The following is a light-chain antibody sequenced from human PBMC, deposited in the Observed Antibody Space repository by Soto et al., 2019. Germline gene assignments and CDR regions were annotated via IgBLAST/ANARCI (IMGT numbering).Light chain of an antibody. Sequence: EIVLTQSPATLSLSPGERATLSCGASQSVSNSYLAWYQQKPGLAPRLLIYDASSRATGIPDRFSGSGTGTDFTLTISRLEPEDFAVYYCQPYGRSPYTFGQGTKLEIK. CDR1: QSVSNSY. CDR3: QPYGRSPYT. V-gene: IGKV3D-20*01. J-gene: IGKJ2*01. CDR2: DAS.